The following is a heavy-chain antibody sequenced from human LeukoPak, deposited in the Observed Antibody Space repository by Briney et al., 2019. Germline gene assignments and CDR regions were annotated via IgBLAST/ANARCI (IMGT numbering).Heavy chain of an antibody. D-gene: IGHD2-2*01. V-gene: IGHV3-74*01. Sequence: QPGGSLRLSCAASGFTFSTYWMHWVRQVPGKGLVWVSRINSDGSITTYADSVKGRFTISRDNAKNSLYLQMNSLRAEDTAVYYCARGRQYQLPNPNWFDPWGQGTLVTVSS. CDR3: ARGRQYQLPNPNWFDP. J-gene: IGHJ5*02. CDR1: GFTFSTYW. CDR2: INSDGSIT.